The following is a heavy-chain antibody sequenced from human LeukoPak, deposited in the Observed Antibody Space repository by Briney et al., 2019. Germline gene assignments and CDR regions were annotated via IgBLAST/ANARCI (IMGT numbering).Heavy chain of an antibody. J-gene: IGHJ6*03. V-gene: IGHV3-49*03. Sequence: GGSLRLSCTASGFTFGDYAMSWFRQAPGKGLEWVGFIRSKAYGGTTEYAASVKGRFTISRDDSKSIAYLQMNSLKTEDTAVYYCTSAYASTSSLYDFWSGYYPSYYYHYMDVWGKGTTVTVSS. D-gene: IGHD3-3*01. CDR3: TSAYASTSSLYDFWSGYYPSYYYHYMDV. CDR1: GFTFGDYA. CDR2: IRSKAYGGTT.